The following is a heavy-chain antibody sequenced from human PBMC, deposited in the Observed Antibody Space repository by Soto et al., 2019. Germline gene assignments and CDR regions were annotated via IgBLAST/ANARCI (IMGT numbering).Heavy chain of an antibody. CDR3: VRETGFTTTSEAFNI. V-gene: IGHV3-13*01. D-gene: IGHD1-1*01. Sequence: EVQLVESGGGLVQPGGSLRLSCAASGFTFSGSDMNWVRHTRGKGLEWVSGIGTGGDTYYADSVRGRFTISREDAKGSLYLQMNSPRVEDTGVYYCVRETGFTTTSEAFNIWGQGTMVTVSS. J-gene: IGHJ3*02. CDR2: IGTGGDT. CDR1: GFTFSGSD.